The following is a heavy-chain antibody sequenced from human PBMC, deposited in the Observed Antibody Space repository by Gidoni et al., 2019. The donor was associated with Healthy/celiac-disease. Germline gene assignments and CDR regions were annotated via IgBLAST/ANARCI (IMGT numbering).Heavy chain of an antibody. CDR3: ARGSGWYYFDY. V-gene: IGHV3-48*03. D-gene: IGHD6-19*01. CDR2: ISSSGSTI. J-gene: IGHJ4*02. CDR1: ASTFSRYE. Sequence: EVQLVESGGGLVQPGGSLILPCPAPASTFSRYEMNWVRQAPGKGLEWVSYISSSGSTIYYADSVKGRFTISRDNAKNSLYLKMNGLRAEDTAVYYCARGSGWYYFDYWDQGTLVTVSS.